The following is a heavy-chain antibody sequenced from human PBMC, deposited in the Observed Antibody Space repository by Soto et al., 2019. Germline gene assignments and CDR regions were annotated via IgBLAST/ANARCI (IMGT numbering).Heavy chain of an antibody. Sequence: SETLSLTCAVYGGSFSGYYWSWIRQPPGKGLEWIGEINHSGSTNYNPSLKSRVTISVDTSKNQFSLKLSSVTAADTAVYYCASEFMTTMTRDYWGQGTLVTVSS. J-gene: IGHJ4*02. D-gene: IGHD4-17*01. CDR2: INHSGST. CDR3: ASEFMTTMTRDY. CDR1: GGSFSGYY. V-gene: IGHV4-34*01.